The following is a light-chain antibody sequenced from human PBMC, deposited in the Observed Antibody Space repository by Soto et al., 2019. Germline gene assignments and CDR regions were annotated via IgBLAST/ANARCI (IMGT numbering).Light chain of an antibody. J-gene: IGLJ2*01. CDR2: EVS. V-gene: IGLV2-14*01. Sequence: QTVVTQPASVSGSPGQSITISCTGTSSDVGTYNYVSWYQQHPGKAPKLMISEVSDRPSGVSNRFSGSKSGNTASLTISGLQAGDEADYYCSSYTSSSHVVFGGGTKVTVL. CDR1: SSDVGTYNY. CDR3: SSYTSSSHVV.